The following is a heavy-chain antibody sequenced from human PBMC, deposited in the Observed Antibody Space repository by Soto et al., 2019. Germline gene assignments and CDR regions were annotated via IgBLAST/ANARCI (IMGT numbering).Heavy chain of an antibody. V-gene: IGHV3-48*03. CDR3: ARDLNGDYHFDS. Sequence: GGSLRLSCAASGFTFSSYEMNWVRQAPGKGLEWVSYISSSGSTIYYADSVKGRFTISRDNAKNSLYLQMNSLRAEDTAVYYCARDLNGDYHFDSWGQGTLVTVSS. CDR1: GFTFSSYE. D-gene: IGHD4-17*01. CDR2: ISSSGSTI. J-gene: IGHJ4*02.